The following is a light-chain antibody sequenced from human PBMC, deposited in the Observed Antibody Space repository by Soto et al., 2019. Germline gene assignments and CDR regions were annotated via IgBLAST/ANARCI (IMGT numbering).Light chain of an antibody. J-gene: IGLJ1*01. Sequence: QSALTQPASVSGSPGQSITISCTGTSSDVGGYNSVSWYQHHPGKAPKLMIYEVSNRPSGVSNRFSGSKSGNTASLIISGLQAEDEAEYFCLSYGKVFGTGTKVTVL. V-gene: IGLV2-14*01. CDR3: LSYGKV. CDR2: EVS. CDR1: SSDVGGYNS.